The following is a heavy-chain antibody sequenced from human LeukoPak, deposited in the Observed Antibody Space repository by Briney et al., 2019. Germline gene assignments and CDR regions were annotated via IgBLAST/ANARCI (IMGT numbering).Heavy chain of an antibody. CDR1: GFSLSRYD. J-gene: IGHJ6*02. CDR3: ESGGSRGVYGFDV. D-gene: IGHD3-10*01. CDR2: ISPAGRT. V-gene: IGHV3-13*01. Sequence: GGSLRLSCAASGFSLSRYDMHWVRQPTGGGLEWVSTISPAGRTYYPDSVKGRFTISRENAKNSLFLQMNNLRAGDTAVYFCESGGSRGVYGFDVWGQGTTVTVSS.